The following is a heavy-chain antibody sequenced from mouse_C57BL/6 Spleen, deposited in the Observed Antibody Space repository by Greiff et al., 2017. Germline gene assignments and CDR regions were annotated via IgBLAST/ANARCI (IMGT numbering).Heavy chain of an antibody. D-gene: IGHD2-1*01. CDR2: ISNLAYSI. CDR1: GFTFSDYG. Sequence: EVKLMESGGGLVQPGGSLKLSCAASGFTFSDYGMAWVRQAPRKGPEWVAFISNLAYSIYYADTVTGRFTISRENAKDTLYLEMSSLRSEDTAMYYCARLYDGNYFDYWGQGTTLTVSS. J-gene: IGHJ2*01. CDR3: ARLYDGNYFDY. V-gene: IGHV5-15*01.